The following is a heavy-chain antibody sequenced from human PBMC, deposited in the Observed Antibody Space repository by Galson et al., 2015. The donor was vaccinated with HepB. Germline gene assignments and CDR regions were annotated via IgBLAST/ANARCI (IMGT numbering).Heavy chain of an antibody. CDR1: GDSISSSNYY. Sequence: SETLSLTCTVSGDSISSSNYYWARIRQPPGKGLEWIATIYHRGDTYYNPSLQHRVTISIDTSRNEFYLKVKSGTAADTAVYYCARDRYSHNLDAEYWGQGTLVTVSS. CDR2: IYHRGDT. J-gene: IGHJ4*02. V-gene: IGHV4-39*02. D-gene: IGHD3/OR15-3a*01. CDR3: ARDRYSHNLDAEY.